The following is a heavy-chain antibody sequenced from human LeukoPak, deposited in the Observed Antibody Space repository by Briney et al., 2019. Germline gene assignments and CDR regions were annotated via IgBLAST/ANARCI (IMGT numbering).Heavy chain of an antibody. CDR1: GYTFTSYY. V-gene: IGHV1-46*01. CDR3: ARVMAPGYCSGGSCYSDPWAIDY. Sequence: ASVKVSCKASGYTFTSYYLHWVRQAPGQGLEWMGIINPSGGSTSYAQKFQGRLTMTRDMSTSTVYMKLSSLRSEDTAVYYCARVMAPGYCSGGSCYSDPWAIDYWGQGTLVTVSS. J-gene: IGHJ4*02. D-gene: IGHD2-15*01. CDR2: INPSGGST.